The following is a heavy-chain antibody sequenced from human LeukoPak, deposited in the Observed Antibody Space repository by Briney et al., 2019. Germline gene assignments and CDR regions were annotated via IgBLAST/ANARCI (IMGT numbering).Heavy chain of an antibody. Sequence: ASVKVSCKTSGYTFTGYYIHCVRQAPGQGVEWMGWINPNSGGTNYAQKFQGRVTMTTGTSISAAYMELSSLRSDDTAVYYCARGGRYFYESRFDSWGQGTLVTVSS. CDR1: GYTFTGYY. CDR3: ARGGRYFYESRFDS. CDR2: INPNSGGT. J-gene: IGHJ4*02. D-gene: IGHD3-22*01. V-gene: IGHV1-2*02.